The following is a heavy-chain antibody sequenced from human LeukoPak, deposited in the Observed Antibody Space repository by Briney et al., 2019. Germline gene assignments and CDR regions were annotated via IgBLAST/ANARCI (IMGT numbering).Heavy chain of an antibody. CDR1: SGSISSGGYS. D-gene: IGHD6-13*01. Sequence: SETLSLTCAVSSGSISSGGYSWSWIRQPPGKGLEWIGYIYHSGSTYYNPSLKSRVTISVDRSKNQFSLKLSSVTAADTAVYYCAKVAAAGTLYFQHWGQGTLVTVSS. V-gene: IGHV4-30-2*01. J-gene: IGHJ1*01. CDR2: IYHSGST. CDR3: AKVAAAGTLYFQH.